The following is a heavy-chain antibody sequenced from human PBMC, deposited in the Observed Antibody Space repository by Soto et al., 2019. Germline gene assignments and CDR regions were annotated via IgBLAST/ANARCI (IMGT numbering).Heavy chain of an antibody. D-gene: IGHD6-13*01. CDR3: ARRAAAGLNYYYYYGMDV. Sequence: PSETLSLTCTVSGGSISSSSYYWGWIRQPPGKGLEWIGSIYYSGSTYYNLSLKSRVTISVDTSKNQFSLKLSSVTAADTAVYYCARRAAAGLNYYYYYGMDVWGQGTTVTVSS. J-gene: IGHJ6*02. V-gene: IGHV4-39*01. CDR1: GGSISSSSYY. CDR2: IYYSGST.